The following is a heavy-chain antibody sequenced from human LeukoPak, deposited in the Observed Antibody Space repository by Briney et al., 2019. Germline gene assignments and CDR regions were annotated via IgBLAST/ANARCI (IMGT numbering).Heavy chain of an antibody. CDR3: EYSGYDFPFDY. D-gene: IGHD5-12*01. Sequence: GGSLRLSCAASGFTFSDYHMTWIRQAPGKGLEWVSYISGSSIYTRYADSVKGRFTISRHNSRNTLYLQMNSLRAEDTAVYYCEYSGYDFPFDYWGQGTLVTVSS. CDR1: GFTFSDYH. V-gene: IGHV3-11*03. J-gene: IGHJ4*02. CDR2: ISGSSIYT.